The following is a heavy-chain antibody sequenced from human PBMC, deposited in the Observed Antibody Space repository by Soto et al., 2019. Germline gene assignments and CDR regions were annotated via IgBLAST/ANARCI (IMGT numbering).Heavy chain of an antibody. J-gene: IGHJ6*02. CDR2: IYPGDSDT. V-gene: IGHV5-51*01. D-gene: IGHD2-2*01. Sequence: GESLKISCKGSGYSFTSYWIGWVRQMPGKGLEWMGIIYPGDSDTRYSPSFQGQVTISADKSIITAYLQWSSLKASDTAMYYCARHYCSSTSCYPVYYYYYGMDVWGQGTTVTVSS. CDR1: GYSFTSYW. CDR3: ARHYCSSTSCYPVYYYYYGMDV.